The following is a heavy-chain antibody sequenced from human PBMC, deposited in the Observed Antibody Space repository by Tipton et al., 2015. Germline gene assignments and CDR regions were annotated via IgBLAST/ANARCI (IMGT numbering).Heavy chain of an antibody. CDR2: IQYSGST. J-gene: IGHJ4*02. V-gene: IGHV4-38-2*01. D-gene: IGHD4-23*01. CDR1: AYSISSDYY. CDR3: ARARGRHGGLFDS. Sequence: TLSLTCAVSAYSISSDYYWGWIRQPPGKELEWIGYIQYSGSTNYNPSLKSRVTISVDTSKTQFSLKMSSVTASDTAVYYCARARGRHGGLFDSWGQGILVTVSS.